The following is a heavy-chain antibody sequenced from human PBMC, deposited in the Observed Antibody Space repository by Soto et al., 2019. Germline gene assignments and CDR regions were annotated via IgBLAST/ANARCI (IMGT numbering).Heavy chain of an antibody. J-gene: IGHJ6*02. D-gene: IGHD6-13*01. CDR1: GSTFTIYD. Sequence: ASVKVSCKPSGSTFTIYDVSWGRQAPGQGLEWVGWMNTNSDDTRSAQKFRGRLTLTRDKSMRAVYMKLSNLRPDDTAVYYCAREWSAAGHFYGMDVWGQGKTVTVSS. CDR2: MNTNSDDT. CDR3: AREWSAAGHFYGMDV. V-gene: IGHV1-8*01.